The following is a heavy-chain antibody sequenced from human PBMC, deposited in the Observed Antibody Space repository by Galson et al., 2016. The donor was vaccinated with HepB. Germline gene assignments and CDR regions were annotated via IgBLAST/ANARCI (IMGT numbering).Heavy chain of an antibody. CDR3: ASGTTMTPDYFDY. J-gene: IGHJ4*02. CDR1: GFTFNSYG. Sequence: SLRLSCAASGFTFNSYGMHWVRQAPGKGLEWVALVWYDEINKFYRDSVKGRFTISRDNSKNTLYLQMSNLRAEDSAVYYCASGTTMTPDYFDYWGQGTLVTVSS. CDR2: VWYDEINK. D-gene: IGHD4-17*01. V-gene: IGHV3-33*01.